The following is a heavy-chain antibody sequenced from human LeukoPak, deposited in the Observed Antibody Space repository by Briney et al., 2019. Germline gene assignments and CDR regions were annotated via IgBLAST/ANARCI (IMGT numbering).Heavy chain of an antibody. D-gene: IGHD2-2*01. J-gene: IGHJ5*02. CDR3: ATGFHCSSTSCYRDDWFDP. CDR1: GYTLTELS. V-gene: IGHV1-24*01. Sequence: ASVTVSCKVSGYTLTELSMHWVRQAPGKGLEWMGGFDPEDGETIYAQKFQGRVTMTEDTSTDTAYMELSSLRSEDTAVYYCATGFHCSSTSCYRDDWFDPWGQGTLVTVSS. CDR2: FDPEDGET.